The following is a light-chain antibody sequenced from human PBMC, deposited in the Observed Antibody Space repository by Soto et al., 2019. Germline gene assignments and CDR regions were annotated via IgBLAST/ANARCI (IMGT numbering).Light chain of an antibody. J-gene: IGLJ1*01. V-gene: IGLV2-14*03. CDR2: DVT. CDR3: SSSTSSSTYV. CDR1: SSDVGGYNY. Sequence: QSVLTQPASVSGSPGQSITISCTGTSSDVGGYNYVSWYQQNTGKAPKLMIYDVTNRPAGVSDRFSGSKSGYTASLTISGLQAEDEAAYYCSSSTSSSTYVFGTGTKVTVL.